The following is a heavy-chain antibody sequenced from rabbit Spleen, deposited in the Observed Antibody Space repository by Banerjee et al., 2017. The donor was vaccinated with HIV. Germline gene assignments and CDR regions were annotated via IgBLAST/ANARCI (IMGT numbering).Heavy chain of an antibody. V-gene: IGHV1S47*01. CDR2: IDPVFGIT. CDR3: VGEVAAKFNL. CDR1: GFDFSTYG. Sequence: QEQLVESGGGLVQPGGSLKLSCKASGFDFSTYGVSWVRQAPGKGLEWIGYIDPVFGITYYASWVNGRFTISSHNAQNTLYLQLNSLTAADTATYFCVGEVAAKFNLWGQGTLVTVS. D-gene: IGHD4-1*01. J-gene: IGHJ4*01.